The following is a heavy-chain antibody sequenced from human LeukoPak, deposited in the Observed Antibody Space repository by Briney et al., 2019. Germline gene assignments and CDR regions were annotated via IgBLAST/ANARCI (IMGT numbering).Heavy chain of an antibody. V-gene: IGHV3-48*03. J-gene: IGHJ4*02. Sequence: PGGSLRLSCAASGFTFSSYEMNWVRQAPGKGPEWVSYISSSGSTIYYADSVKGRFTISRDNAKNSLYLQMNSLRAEDTAVYYCARGVAAGLDDYWGQGTLVTVSS. CDR3: ARGVAAGLDDY. CDR2: ISSSGSTI. CDR1: GFTFSSYE. D-gene: IGHD6-13*01.